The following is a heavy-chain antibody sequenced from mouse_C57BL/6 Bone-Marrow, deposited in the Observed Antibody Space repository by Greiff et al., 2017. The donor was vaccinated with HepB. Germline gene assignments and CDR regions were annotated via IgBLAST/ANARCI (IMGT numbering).Heavy chain of an antibody. CDR3: ARRPYYDYDDGYYFDY. J-gene: IGHJ2*01. V-gene: IGHV1-26*01. CDR1: GYTFTDYY. Sequence: EVQLQQSGPELVKPGASVKISCKASGYTFTDYYMNWVKQSHGKSLEWIGDINPNNGGTSYNQKFKGKATLTVDKSSSTAYMELRSLTSEDSAVYYCARRPYYDYDDGYYFDYWGQGTTLTVSS. CDR2: INPNNGGT. D-gene: IGHD2-4*01.